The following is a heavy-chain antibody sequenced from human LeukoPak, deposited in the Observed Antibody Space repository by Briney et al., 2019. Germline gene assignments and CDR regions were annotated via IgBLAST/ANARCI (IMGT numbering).Heavy chain of an antibody. V-gene: IGHV3-23*01. D-gene: IGHD4-23*01. J-gene: IGHJ4*02. CDR2: ISGSGGST. CDR3: ASRHDYGGNSGPDY. Sequence: GGSLRLSCAASGFTFSSYAMSWVRQAPGKGLEWVSAISGSGGSTYYADSVKGRFTISRDNSKNTLYLQMNSLRAEDTAVYYCASRHDYGGNSGPDYWGQGTLVTVSS. CDR1: GFTFSSYA.